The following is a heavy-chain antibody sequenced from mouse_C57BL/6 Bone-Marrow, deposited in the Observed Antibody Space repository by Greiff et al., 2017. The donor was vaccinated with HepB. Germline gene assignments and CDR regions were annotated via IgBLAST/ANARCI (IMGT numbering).Heavy chain of an antibody. CDR2: ISDGGSYT. D-gene: IGHD2-12*01. J-gene: IGHJ2*01. CDR1: GFTFSSYA. Sequence: EVKLMESGGGLVKPGGSLKLSCAASGFTFSSYAMSWVRQTPEKRLEWVATISDGGSYTYYPDNVKGRFTISRDNAKNNLYLQMSHLKSEDTAMYYCARVLPTIILDYWGQGTTLTVSS. V-gene: IGHV5-4*03. CDR3: ARVLPTIILDY.